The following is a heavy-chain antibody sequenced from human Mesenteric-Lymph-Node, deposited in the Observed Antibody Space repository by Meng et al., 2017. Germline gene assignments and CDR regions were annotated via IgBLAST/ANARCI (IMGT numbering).Heavy chain of an antibody. D-gene: IGHD2-15*01. J-gene: IGHJ4*02. CDR1: GGSISSGGYY. CDR2: FRYSGSP. CDR3: ATNPSDCSGGACYYY. V-gene: IGHV4-39*07. Sequence: SETLSLTCTVSGGSISSGGYYWSWIRQHPGRGLEWIGTFRYSGSPYYNPSLKSRVTMSLDTSTNQFSLRLGSVTAADTAVYYCATNPSDCSGGACYYYWGQGTLVTVSS.